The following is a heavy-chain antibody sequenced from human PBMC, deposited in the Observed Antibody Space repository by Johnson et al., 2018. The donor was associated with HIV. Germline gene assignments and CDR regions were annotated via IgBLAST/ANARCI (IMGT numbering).Heavy chain of an antibody. Sequence: VQLVESGGYVVRPGGSLRLSCAASGFIFSSYAMHWVRQAPGKGLEYVSAISSNGGSTYYANSVKGRFTISRDNSKNTLYLQMNSLRAEDTAVYYCAKLRSGSYAVDAFDIGGQGTMVTVSS. J-gene: IGHJ3*02. CDR3: AKLRSGSYAVDAFDI. CDR2: ISSNGGST. V-gene: IGHV3-64*01. D-gene: IGHD1-26*01. CDR1: GFIFSSYA.